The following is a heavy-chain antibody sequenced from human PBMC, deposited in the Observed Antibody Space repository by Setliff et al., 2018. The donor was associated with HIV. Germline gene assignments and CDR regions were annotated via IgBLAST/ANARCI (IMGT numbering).Heavy chain of an antibody. CDR2: IIPIFGTA. CDR1: GGTFSSYA. Sequence: SVKVSCKASGGTFSSYAISWVRQAPGQGLEWMGRIIPIFGTANYAQKFQGRVTITADKATSTAYMELSSLRSEDTAVYYCARGLTDRGDAFDIWGQGTMVTVSS. CDR3: ARGLTDRGDAFDI. D-gene: IGHD7-27*01. J-gene: IGHJ3*02. V-gene: IGHV1-69*06.